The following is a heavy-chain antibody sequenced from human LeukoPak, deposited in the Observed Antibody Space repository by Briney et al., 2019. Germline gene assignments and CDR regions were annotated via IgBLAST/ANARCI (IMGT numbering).Heavy chain of an antibody. CDR2: INRGST. J-gene: IGHJ4*02. V-gene: IGHV4-34*01. Sequence: SEPLSLPCAVYGGSFSGYYWSWVRQPPGKGLEWIGEINRGSTNYNPSLKSRVTISVDTSKNQFSLKLSSVTAADTAVYYCAAMNDSSGYYFGYWGQGTLVTVSS. CDR3: AAMNDSSGYYFGY. D-gene: IGHD3-22*01. CDR1: GGSFSGYY.